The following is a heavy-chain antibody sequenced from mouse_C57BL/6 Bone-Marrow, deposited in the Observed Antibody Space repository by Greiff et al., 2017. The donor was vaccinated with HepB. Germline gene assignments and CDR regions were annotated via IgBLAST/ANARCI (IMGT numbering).Heavy chain of an antibody. CDR2: IYPRSGNT. CDR1: GYTFTSYG. V-gene: IGHV1-81*01. Sequence: QVQLKQSGAELARPGASVKLSCKASGYTFTSYGISWVKQRTGQGLEWIGEIYPRSGNTYYNEKFKGKATLTADKSSSTAYMELRSLTSEDSAVYFCARDLDYWGQGTSVTVSS. CDR3: ARDLDY. J-gene: IGHJ4*01.